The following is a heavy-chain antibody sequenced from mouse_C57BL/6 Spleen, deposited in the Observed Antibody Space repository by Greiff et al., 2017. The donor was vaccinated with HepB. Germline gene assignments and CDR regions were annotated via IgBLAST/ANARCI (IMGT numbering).Heavy chain of an antibody. D-gene: IGHD1-1*01. V-gene: IGHV1-81*01. CDR3: ARITTVVPNYFDY. J-gene: IGHJ2*01. Sequence: VKLMESGAELARPGASVKLSCKASGYTFTSYGISWVKQRTGQGLEWIGEIYPRSGNTYYNEKFKGKATLTADKSSSTAYMELRSLTSEDSAVYFCARITTVVPNYFDYWGQGTTLTVSS. CDR2: IYPRSGNT. CDR1: GYTFTSYG.